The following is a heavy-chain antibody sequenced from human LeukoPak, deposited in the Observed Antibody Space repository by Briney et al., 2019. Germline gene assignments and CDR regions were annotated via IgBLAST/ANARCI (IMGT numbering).Heavy chain of an antibody. CDR1: GFTFTTNA. CDR2: VGSSAGST. D-gene: IGHD3-10*01. J-gene: IGHJ4*02. Sequence: GGSLRLSCAASGFTFTTNAMGWVRQTPGKGLEWVAAVGSSAGSTYYADSVKGRFTISRDNSKNTLYLQMNSLRAEDTAVYYCARVRPTYYYGSGDLYFFDYWGQGTLVTVSS. CDR3: ARVRPTYYYGSGDLYFFDY. V-gene: IGHV3-23*01.